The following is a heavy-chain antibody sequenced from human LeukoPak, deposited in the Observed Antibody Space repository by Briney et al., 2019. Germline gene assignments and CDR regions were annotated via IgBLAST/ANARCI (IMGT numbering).Heavy chain of an antibody. Sequence: PGGSLRLSCAASGFTFSIYNMNWVRQAPGKGLEWVSYISSGGGTIYYADSVKGRFTISRDNAKISLYLQMNSLRAEDTAVYYCARGQTVGAYWGQGTLVTVSS. J-gene: IGHJ4*02. V-gene: IGHV3-48*04. CDR3: ARGQTVGAY. CDR1: GFTFSIYN. D-gene: IGHD1-26*01. CDR2: ISSGGGTI.